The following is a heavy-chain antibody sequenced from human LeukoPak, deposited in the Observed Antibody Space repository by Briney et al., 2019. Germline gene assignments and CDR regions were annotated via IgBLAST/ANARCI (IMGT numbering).Heavy chain of an antibody. V-gene: IGHV4-34*01. CDR2: INHSGST. CDR1: GGSFSGYY. Sequence: SETLSLTCAVYGGSFSGYYWSWIRQPPGKGLEWIGEINHSGSTNYNPSLKSRVTIAVDTSKNQSSLKLSSVTAADTAVYYCARGPRLWFGDRSWFDYWGQGTLVTVSS. CDR3: ARGPRLWFGDRSWFDY. J-gene: IGHJ4*02. D-gene: IGHD3-10*01.